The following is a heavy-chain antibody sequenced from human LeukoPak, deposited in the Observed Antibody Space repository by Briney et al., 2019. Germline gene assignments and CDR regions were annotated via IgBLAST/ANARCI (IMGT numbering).Heavy chain of an antibody. J-gene: IGHJ4*02. CDR3: ARSKFDPVAGDY. Sequence: SETLSLTCTASGDSISSGNYYWGWIRQPPGKGLEWIGSISYSGNTYYNPSLKTRVTISVDTSKKQFSLRLTSVTAADTAIYYCARSKFDPVAGDYWGQGTLVTVSS. CDR2: ISYSGNT. CDR1: GDSISSGNYY. D-gene: IGHD6-19*01. V-gene: IGHV4-39*01.